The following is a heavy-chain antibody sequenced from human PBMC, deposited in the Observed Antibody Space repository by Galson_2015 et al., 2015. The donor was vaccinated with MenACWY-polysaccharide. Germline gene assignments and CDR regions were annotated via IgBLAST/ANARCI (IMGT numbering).Heavy chain of an antibody. Sequence: ETLSLTCTVSGVSISSSGYYWGWIRQPPGKGLEWVGSAYYSRTTYYNPSLKSRVTISVDTSKNQFSLKVSSVTAADTAVYYCARQEYTSVWYKWFDPWGQGTLVTVSS. D-gene: IGHD6-19*01. CDR3: ARQEYTSVWYKWFDP. J-gene: IGHJ5*02. CDR2: AYYSRTT. CDR1: GVSISSSGYY. V-gene: IGHV4-39*01.